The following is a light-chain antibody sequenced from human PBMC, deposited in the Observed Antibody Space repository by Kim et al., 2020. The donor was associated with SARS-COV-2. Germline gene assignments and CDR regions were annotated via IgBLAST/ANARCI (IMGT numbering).Light chain of an antibody. Sequence: ATINCKASQSVLYSSNNKSYLAWYQQKPGQPPKLLIYWASTRESGVPDRFSGSGSGTDFTLTISSLQAEDVAVYYCQQYYSTPPHFGQGTKVDIK. CDR3: QQYYSTPPH. J-gene: IGKJ1*01. CDR1: QSVLYSSNNKSY. V-gene: IGKV4-1*01. CDR2: WAS.